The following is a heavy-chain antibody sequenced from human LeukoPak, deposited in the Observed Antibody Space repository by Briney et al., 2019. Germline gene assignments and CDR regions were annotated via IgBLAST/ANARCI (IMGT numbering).Heavy chain of an antibody. CDR3: ARDHGSSWYAPDY. V-gene: IGHV1-2*02. D-gene: IGHD6-13*01. Sequence: ASVKVSCKASGYTFIGYYMHWVRQAPGQGLEWMGWINPNSGGTKYAQKFQGRVTITRDTSASTAYMELSSLRSEDTAVYYCARDHGSSWYAPDYWGQGTLVTVSS. CDR1: GYTFIGYY. CDR2: INPNSGGT. J-gene: IGHJ4*02.